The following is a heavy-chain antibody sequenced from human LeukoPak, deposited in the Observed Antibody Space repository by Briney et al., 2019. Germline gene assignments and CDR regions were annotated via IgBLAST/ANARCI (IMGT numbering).Heavy chain of an antibody. CDR1: GFTFSSYA. V-gene: IGHV3-23*01. J-gene: IGHJ4*02. Sequence: GGSLRLSCAASGFTFSSYAMNWIRQAPGRGLEWVSGISAGGDNAHYADSVKGRFTISRDNSKNTLFLQMNSLRAEDTAVYYCAKETRAGGWGQGTLVTVSS. D-gene: IGHD1-7*01. CDR2: ISAGGDNA. CDR3: AKETRAGG.